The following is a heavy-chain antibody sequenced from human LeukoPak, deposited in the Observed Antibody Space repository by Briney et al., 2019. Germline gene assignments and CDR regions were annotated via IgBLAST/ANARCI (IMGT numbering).Heavy chain of an antibody. CDR1: GYTFTSYY. Sequence: GASVKVSCKASGYTFTSYYMHWVRQAPGQGLEWMGIINPSGGSTSYAQKFQGRVTMTRDTSTSTVYMELSSLRSEDTAVYYCARDRTPHCSSTSCPNGYSGYDLSYWGQGTLVTVSS. CDR2: INPSGGST. V-gene: IGHV1-46*01. D-gene: IGHD2-2*01. CDR3: ARDRTPHCSSTSCPNGYSGYDLSY. J-gene: IGHJ4*02.